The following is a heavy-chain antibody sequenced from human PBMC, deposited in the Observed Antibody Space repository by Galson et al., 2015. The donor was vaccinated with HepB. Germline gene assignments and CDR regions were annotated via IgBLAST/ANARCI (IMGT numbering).Heavy chain of an antibody. J-gene: IGHJ3*02. D-gene: IGHD3-3*01. Sequence: SLRLSCAASGFTFSTYAMHWVRQAPGTGLEWVAVISYDGSNKYYADSVKGRFTISRDNSKNTLYLQMNSLRAEDTAVYYCARDHITIFEAGWSGTFDIWGQGTMVTVSS. CDR2: ISYDGSNK. V-gene: IGHV3-30-3*01. CDR3: ARDHITIFEAGWSGTFDI. CDR1: GFTFSTYA.